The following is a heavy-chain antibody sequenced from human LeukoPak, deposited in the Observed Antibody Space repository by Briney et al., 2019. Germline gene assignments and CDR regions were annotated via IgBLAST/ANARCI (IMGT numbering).Heavy chain of an antibody. CDR1: VGTFSSYA. V-gene: IGHV1-69*04. CDR3: ARGAPGNPILTGYYPPDY. J-gene: IGHJ4*02. D-gene: IGHD3-9*01. Sequence: SVKVSCKASVGTFSSYAISWVRQAPGQGLEWMGRIIPILGIANYAQKFQGRVTITPDKSTSTAYMEQRSLRSDDTAVYYCARGAPGNPILTGYYPPDYWGQGTLVTVSS. CDR2: IIPILGIA.